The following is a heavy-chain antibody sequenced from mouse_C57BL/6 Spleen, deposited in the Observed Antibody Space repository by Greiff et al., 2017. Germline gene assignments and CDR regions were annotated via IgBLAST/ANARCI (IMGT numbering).Heavy chain of an antibody. D-gene: IGHD2-4*01. V-gene: IGHV1-64*01. CDR2: IHPNSGST. CDR3: ARRNYDYDGAWFAY. CDR1: GYTFTSYW. Sequence: QVQLQQPGAELVKPGASVKLSCKASGYTFTSYWMHWVKQRPGQGLEWIGMIHPNSGSTNSNEKFKSKATLTVDKSSGTAYRQLSSLTSEDSAVYYCARRNYDYDGAWFAYWGQGTLVTVSA. J-gene: IGHJ3*01.